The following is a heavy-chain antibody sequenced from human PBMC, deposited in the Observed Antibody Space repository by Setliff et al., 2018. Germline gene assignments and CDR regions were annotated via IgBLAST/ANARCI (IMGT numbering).Heavy chain of an antibody. V-gene: IGHV1-69*13. D-gene: IGHD2-15*01. CDR2: IIPIFGTA. CDR3: ARFRCSGGSCNFDRYSGWFDP. Sequence: SVKVSCKASGGTFSSYAISWMRQAPGQGLEWMGGIIPIFGTANYAQKFQGRVTITADESTSTAYMELSSLRSEDTAVYYCARFRCSGGSCNFDRYSGWFDPWGQGTLVTVSS. CDR1: GGTFSSYA. J-gene: IGHJ5*02.